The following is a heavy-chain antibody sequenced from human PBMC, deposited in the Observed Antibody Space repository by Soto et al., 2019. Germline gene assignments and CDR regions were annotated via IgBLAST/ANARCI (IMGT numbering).Heavy chain of an antibody. D-gene: IGHD1-1*01. CDR2: ISGSGGST. V-gene: IGHV3-23*01. CDR3: AKGNSYDYHYGMDV. Sequence: EVQLLESGGGLVQPGGSLRISCAASGFTFSSYAMSWVRQAPGKGLEWVSAISGSGGSTYYADSVKGRFTISRDNSKNTLYLQMNSLKAEDTAVYYCAKGNSYDYHYGMDVWGQGTTVTVSS. J-gene: IGHJ6*02. CDR1: GFTFSSYA.